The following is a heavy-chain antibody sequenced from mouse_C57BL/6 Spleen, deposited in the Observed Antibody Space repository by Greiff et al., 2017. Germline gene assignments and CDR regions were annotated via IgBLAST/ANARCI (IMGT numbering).Heavy chain of an antibody. CDR3: ASRRNCFPFAY. CDR1: GYTFTSYW. D-gene: IGHD2-1*01. Sequence: VQLQQPGAELVKPGASVKLSCKASGYTFTSYWMHWVKQRPGQGLEWIGVIDPCASYTNYNQKFKGKSTLTVDKSSSTAYMQLSRLSSEDSAVYSYASRRNCFPFAYWGQGTLVPFSA. J-gene: IGHJ3*01. V-gene: IGHV1-69*01. CDR2: IDPCASYT.